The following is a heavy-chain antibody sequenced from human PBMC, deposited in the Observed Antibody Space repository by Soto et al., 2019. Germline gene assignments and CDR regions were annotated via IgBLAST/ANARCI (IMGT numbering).Heavy chain of an antibody. J-gene: IGHJ4*02. CDR2: IKSSTDGGTA. Sequence: EVQLVESGGGFVESGGSLRLSCAASGFSFKDAWMTWVRQAPGKGLEWVGRIKSSTDGGTADYGAAVKGRFTMSRDDSXXXXXXXXXXXXXXXXXXXXXXXXXXXRGRLFDYWGPGTQVNVSS. V-gene: IGHV3-15*07. D-gene: IGHD3-16*01. CDR1: GFSFKDAW. CDR3: XXXXXXRGRLFDY.